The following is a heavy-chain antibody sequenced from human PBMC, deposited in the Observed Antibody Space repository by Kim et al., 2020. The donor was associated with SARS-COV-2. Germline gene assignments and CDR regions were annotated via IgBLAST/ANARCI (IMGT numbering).Heavy chain of an antibody. CDR1: RFTFSSSA. CDR2: IVVGSGST. J-gene: IGHJ6*02. Sequence: SVKVSCKASRFTFSSSAMQWVRQARGQHLEWIGWIVVGSGSTNYAQKFQERATITRDMSTGTVYMELSSLRSEDTAVYYCAATLSTLTTGYYGMDVWGQGTTVSVSS. D-gene: IGHD4-17*01. CDR3: AATLSTLTTGYYGMDV. V-gene: IGHV1-58*02.